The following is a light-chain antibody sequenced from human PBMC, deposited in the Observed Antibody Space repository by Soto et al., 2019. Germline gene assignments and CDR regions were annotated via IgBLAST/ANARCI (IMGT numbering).Light chain of an antibody. CDR3: QHYYYWPPWT. CDR1: QSVSRN. Sequence: EIVMTQSPATLSVSPGESATLSCRASQSVSRNLAWHQQKPGQAPRLLIYGVSTRATGVPARFSGSGSGTDFTLTISSLQSEDSAVYYCQHYYYWPPWTFGQGTKVDIK. CDR2: GVS. J-gene: IGKJ1*01. V-gene: IGKV3-15*01.